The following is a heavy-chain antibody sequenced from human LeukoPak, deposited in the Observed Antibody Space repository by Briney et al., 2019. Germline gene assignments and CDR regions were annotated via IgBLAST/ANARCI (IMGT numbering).Heavy chain of an antibody. D-gene: IGHD1-1*01. CDR2: IIPIFGTA. J-gene: IGHJ6*04. CDR1: GGTFSSYA. CDR3: ASGIMFGTTGTTHPKKYYYYRMDV. Sequence: SVKVSCKASGGTFSSYAISWVRQAPGQGLEWMGGIIPIFGTANYAQKFQGRVTITADKSTSTAYMELSSLRSEDTAVYYCASGIMFGTTGTTHPKKYYYYRMDVWGKGTTVTVSS. V-gene: IGHV1-69*06.